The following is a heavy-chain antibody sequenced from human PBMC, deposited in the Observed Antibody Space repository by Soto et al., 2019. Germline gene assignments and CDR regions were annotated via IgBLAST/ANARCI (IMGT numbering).Heavy chain of an antibody. CDR1: GFTFSNSG. D-gene: IGHD3-10*01. CDR2: ILYAGNNA. J-gene: IGHJ5*02. Sequence: QVQLVESGGGVVQPGRSLRLSCAASGFTFSNSGMHWVRQAPGKGLEWLAVILYAGNNAFYADSVKGRFTISRDNSNNTLYPQMNSLRAEDTAVYYCARDIRTNRDTLWSWGQGTLVTVSS. V-gene: IGHV3-33*01. CDR3: ARDIRTNRDTLWS.